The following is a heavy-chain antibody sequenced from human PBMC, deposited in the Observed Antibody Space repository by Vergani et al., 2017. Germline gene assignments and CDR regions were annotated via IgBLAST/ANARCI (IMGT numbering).Heavy chain of an antibody. CDR2: IYYSGST. J-gene: IGHJ4*02. CDR3: ARGVAARLGGGLY. V-gene: IGHV4-59*01. D-gene: IGHD6-6*01. CDR1: GGSISSYY. Sequence: QVQLQQWGAGLLKPSETLSLTCTVSGGSISSYYWSWIRQPPGKGLEWIGYIYYSGSTNYNPSLKSRVTISVDTSKNQFSLKLSSVTAADTAVYYCARGVAARLGGGLYWGQGTLVTVSS.